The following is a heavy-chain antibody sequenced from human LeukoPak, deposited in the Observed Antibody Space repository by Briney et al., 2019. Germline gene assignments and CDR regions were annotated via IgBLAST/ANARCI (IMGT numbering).Heavy chain of an antibody. D-gene: IGHD6-13*01. CDR2: INHSGST. Sequence: SETLSLTCAVYGGSFSGYYWSWIRQPPGKGLEWIGEINHSGSTNYNPSLKSRVTISVDTSKNQFSLKLSSVTAADTAVYYCAREAVTGIAAAGIGFDPWGQGTPVTVSS. CDR3: AREAVTGIAAAGIGFDP. V-gene: IGHV4-34*01. J-gene: IGHJ5*02. CDR1: GGSFSGYY.